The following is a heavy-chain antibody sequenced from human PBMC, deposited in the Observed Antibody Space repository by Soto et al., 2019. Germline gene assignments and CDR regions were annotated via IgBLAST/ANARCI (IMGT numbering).Heavy chain of an antibody. J-gene: IGHJ4*02. CDR3: ARSLSTIAARPDY. CDR2: INPNSGGT. CDR1: GYTFTGYY. Sequence: ASVKVSCKASGYTFTGYYLHWVRQAPGQGLEWMGWINPNSGGTHYAQKFQGRLTMTRDTSISTAYMELSRLASDETAVYYCARSLSTIAARPDYWGQGTLVTVSS. V-gene: IGHV1-2*02. D-gene: IGHD6-6*01.